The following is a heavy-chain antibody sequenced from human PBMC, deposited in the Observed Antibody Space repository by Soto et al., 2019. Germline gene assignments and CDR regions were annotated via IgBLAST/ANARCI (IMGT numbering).Heavy chain of an antibody. CDR2: IIPILGIA. V-gene: IGHV1-69*02. D-gene: IGHD3-10*01. Sequence: SVKVSCKASGGTFSSYTISWVRQAPGQGLEWMGRIIPILGIANYAQKFQGRVTITADKSTSTAYMELSSLRSEDTAVYYCARGRRMVRGVTKPTYYFDYWGQGTLVTVSS. CDR1: GGTFSSYT. CDR3: ARGRRMVRGVTKPTYYFDY. J-gene: IGHJ4*02.